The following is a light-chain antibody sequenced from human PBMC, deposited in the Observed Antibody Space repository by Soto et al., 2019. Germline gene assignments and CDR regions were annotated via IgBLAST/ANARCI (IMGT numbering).Light chain of an antibody. J-gene: IGKJ1*01. V-gene: IGKV3-15*01. CDR3: QKYNTWLST. CDR1: QSVNDN. Sequence: EVVMTQSPATLSVSPGERATLSCRASQSVNDNLAWYQQKPGKAPRLLIHGASNRAIGIPASFSGSGFGTDFIITISSRQSEDFAVYYCQKYNTWLSTLGQGPKVEI. CDR2: GAS.